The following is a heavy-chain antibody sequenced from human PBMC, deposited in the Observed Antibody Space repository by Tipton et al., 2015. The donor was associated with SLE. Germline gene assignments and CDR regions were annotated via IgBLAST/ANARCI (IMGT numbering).Heavy chain of an antibody. Sequence: TLSLTCSISGTSFRSYYWSWIRQPPGEGLEWIGHISYGGHKDFNPALKSRVPMSDDSSLNQFSLKLRSVTAADTAIYYCVKHNPVRVLSYYHGMDVWGPGTAVTVSS. D-gene: IGHD4-11*01. V-gene: IGHV4-59*08. CDR1: GTSFRSYY. CDR2: ISYGGHK. CDR3: VKHNPVRVLSYYHGMDV. J-gene: IGHJ6*02.